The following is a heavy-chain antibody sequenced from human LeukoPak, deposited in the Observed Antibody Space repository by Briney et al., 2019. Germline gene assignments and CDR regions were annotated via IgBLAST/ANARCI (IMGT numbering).Heavy chain of an antibody. CDR1: GDSLSSYY. V-gene: IGHV4-38-2*02. CDR2: IYHSGST. CDR3: ARVAEAYDILTSPLFLEERGYFDY. J-gene: IGHJ4*02. Sequence: SETLSLTCTVSGDSLSSYYWGWIRQPPGKGLEWIGSIYHSGSTYYNPSLKSRVTISVDTSKNQFSLKLSSVTAADTAVYYCARVAEAYDILTSPLFLEERGYFDYWGQGTLVTVSS. D-gene: IGHD3-9*01.